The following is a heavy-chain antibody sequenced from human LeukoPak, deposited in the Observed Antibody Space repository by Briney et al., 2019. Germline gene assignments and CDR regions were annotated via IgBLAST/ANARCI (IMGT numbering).Heavy chain of an antibody. CDR2: IYSSGST. CDR3: ARDTPTVITIYY. V-gene: IGHV4-4*07. D-gene: IGHD3-22*01. J-gene: IGHJ4*02. Sequence: PSETLSLTCTVSGGSINSYYWSWIRQPAGKGLEWIGRIYSSGSTNYNPSLKSRVTMSVDTSKKQFSLKLNSVTAADTAVYYCARDTPTVITIYYWGQGTPVTVAS. CDR1: GGSINSYY.